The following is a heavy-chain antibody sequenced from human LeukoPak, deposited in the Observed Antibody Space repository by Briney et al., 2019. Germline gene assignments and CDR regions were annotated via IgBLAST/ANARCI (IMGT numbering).Heavy chain of an antibody. CDR2: IDYSGTT. Sequence: SSETLSLTCSVSGGSISSRSYSWGWIRQPPGKGLEWIGSIDYSGTTYYTPSLKSRITISVDTSKNQFSLRLSSVTAADTAVYYCARDDLRSDWFDPWGQGTLVIVSS. CDR3: ARDDLRSDWFDP. J-gene: IGHJ5*02. V-gene: IGHV4-39*07. CDR1: GGSISSRSYS.